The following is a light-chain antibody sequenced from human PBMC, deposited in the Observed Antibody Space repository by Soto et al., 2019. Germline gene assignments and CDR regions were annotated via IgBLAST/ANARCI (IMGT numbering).Light chain of an antibody. CDR2: DAS. V-gene: IGKV3-11*01. CDR3: QQRSNWPPYT. J-gene: IGKJ2*01. CDR1: QRVRRY. Sequence: EIVLTQSPATLSLSPGERATLPCRANQRVRRYLAWYQQKPGQAPRLLIYDASNRATGIPARFSGSGSGTDFTLTISSLEPEDFAVYYCQQRSNWPPYTFGQGTKLEIK.